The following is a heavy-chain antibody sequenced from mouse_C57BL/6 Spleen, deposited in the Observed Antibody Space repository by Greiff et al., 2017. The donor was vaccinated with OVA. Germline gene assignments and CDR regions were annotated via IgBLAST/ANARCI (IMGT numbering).Heavy chain of an antibody. D-gene: IGHD1-1*01. Sequence: VQLQQPGAELVKPGASVKLSCKASGYTFTSYWMHWVKQRPGQGLEWIGMIHPNSGSTNYNEKFKSKATLTVDKSSSTAYMQLSRLTSEDSAVYYCAKIGGGFITGFDYWGQGTTLTVSS. CDR1: GYTFTSYW. V-gene: IGHV1-64*01. CDR2: IHPNSGST. CDR3: AKIGGGFITGFDY. J-gene: IGHJ2*01.